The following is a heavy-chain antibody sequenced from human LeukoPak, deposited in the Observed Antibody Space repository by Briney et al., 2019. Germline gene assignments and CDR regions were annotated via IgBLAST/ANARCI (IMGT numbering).Heavy chain of an antibody. Sequence: PSETLSLSCTVSGGSISSGDYYWSWIRQPPGKGLEWIGYFYYSGSTYYNPSLKSRVTISVDTSRNQFSLKLSSVTAADTAVYYCARVPSYCTGGSCYTQYYFDYWGQGTLVTVSS. J-gene: IGHJ4*02. V-gene: IGHV4-30-4*08. D-gene: IGHD2-15*01. CDR2: FYYSGST. CDR1: GGSISSGDYY. CDR3: ARVPSYCTGGSCYTQYYFDY.